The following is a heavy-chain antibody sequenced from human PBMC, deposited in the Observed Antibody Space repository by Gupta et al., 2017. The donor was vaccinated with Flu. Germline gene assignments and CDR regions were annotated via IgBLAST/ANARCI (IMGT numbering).Heavy chain of an antibody. CDR2: ISAYSGNT. CDR1: GYSFTDYG. Sequence: QVQLVQSGAEAKKPGASVQVSCKTSGYSFTDYGISWVRQAPGQGLEWMGWISAYSGNTNYAQNLQGRVTMTTDTSTNTAYMEVMSLRSDDTAVYDCARDAPFRGSLYCGQGTLVTVSS. J-gene: IGHJ4*02. D-gene: IGHD2-15*01. V-gene: IGHV1-18*01. CDR3: ARDAPFRGSLY.